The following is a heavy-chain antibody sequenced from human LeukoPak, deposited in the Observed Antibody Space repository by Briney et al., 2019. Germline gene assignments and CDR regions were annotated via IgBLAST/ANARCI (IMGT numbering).Heavy chain of an antibody. CDR1: GYSFISYW. CDR2: IYPGDSDT. Sequence: GESLKISCKGSGYSFISYWIGWVRQMPGKGLEWMGIIYPGDSDTRYSPSFQGQVTISADKSISTAYLQWSSLKASDTAMYYCARQSYSSSYWFDPWGQGTLVTVSS. J-gene: IGHJ5*02. V-gene: IGHV5-51*01. CDR3: ARQSYSSSYWFDP. D-gene: IGHD6-6*01.